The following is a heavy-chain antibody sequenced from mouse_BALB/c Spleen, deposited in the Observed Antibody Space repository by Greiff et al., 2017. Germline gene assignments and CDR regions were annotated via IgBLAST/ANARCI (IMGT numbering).Heavy chain of an antibody. CDR2: IYPYNGGT. CDR3: ARVPQLGPWFAY. J-gene: IGHJ3*01. Sequence: EVKLMESGPELVKPGASVKISCKASGYTFTDYNMHWVKQSHGKSLEWIGYIYPYNGGTGYNQKFKSKATLTVDNSSSTAYMELRSLTSEDSAVYYCARVPQLGPWFAYWGQGTLVTVSA. V-gene: IGHV1S29*02. CDR1: GYTFTDYN. D-gene: IGHD4-1*02.